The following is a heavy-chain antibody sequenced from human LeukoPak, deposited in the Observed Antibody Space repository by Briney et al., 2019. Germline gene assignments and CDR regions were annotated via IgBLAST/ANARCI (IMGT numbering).Heavy chain of an antibody. Sequence: GGSLRLSFEASGFTFSDYYMSWVRQAPGKGLEWISYISSSGSPRYYADSVKGRFTISRDNAKNSLYLQMNSLRAEDTAVYFCARDRVITFGGVDWFDPWGQGTLVTVSS. CDR1: GFTFSDYY. J-gene: IGHJ5*02. V-gene: IGHV3-11*04. D-gene: IGHD3-16*01. CDR2: ISSSGSPR. CDR3: ARDRVITFGGVDWFDP.